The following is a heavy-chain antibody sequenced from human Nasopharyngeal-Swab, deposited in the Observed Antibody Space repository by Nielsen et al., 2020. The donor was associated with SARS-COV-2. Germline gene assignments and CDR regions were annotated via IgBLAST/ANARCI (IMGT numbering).Heavy chain of an antibody. J-gene: IGHJ4*02. CDR3: ARPGYDSSGYTSYFDY. V-gene: IGHV4-39*01. Sequence: WIRQPPGKGLEWIGSIYYSGSTDYNPSLKSRGTISVDTSKNQFSLKLSSVTAADTAVYYCARPGYDSSGYTSYFDYWGQGTLVTVSS. D-gene: IGHD3-22*01. CDR2: IYYSGST.